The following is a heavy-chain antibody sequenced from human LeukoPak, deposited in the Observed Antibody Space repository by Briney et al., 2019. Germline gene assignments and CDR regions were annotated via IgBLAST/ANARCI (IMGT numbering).Heavy chain of an antibody. CDR1: GGSFSGYY. D-gene: IGHD3-3*01. CDR3: ASLDFWSGYYTGGTPGAFDY. V-gene: IGHV4-34*01. J-gene: IGHJ4*02. CDR2: INHSGST. Sequence: SETLSLTCAVYGGSFSGYYWSWIRQPPGKGLEWNGEINHSGSTNYNPSLKSRVTISVDTSKNQFSLKLSSVTAADTAVYYCASLDFWSGYYTGGTPGAFDYWGQGTLVTVSS.